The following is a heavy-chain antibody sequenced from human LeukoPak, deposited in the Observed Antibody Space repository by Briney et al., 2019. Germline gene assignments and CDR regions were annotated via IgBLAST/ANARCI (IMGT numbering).Heavy chain of an antibody. V-gene: IGHV4-59*04. CDR2: IYLSGHT. Sequence: SETLSLTCTVSGGSISSYYWSWIRQPPGKGLEWIGSIYLSGHTYYNPSLKSRVTMSVDTSNNQFSLRLTSMSAADTALYYCARQVATKGEWAFDIWGQGTMVTVYS. D-gene: IGHD5-12*01. CDR1: GGSISSYY. CDR3: ARQVATKGEWAFDI. J-gene: IGHJ3*02.